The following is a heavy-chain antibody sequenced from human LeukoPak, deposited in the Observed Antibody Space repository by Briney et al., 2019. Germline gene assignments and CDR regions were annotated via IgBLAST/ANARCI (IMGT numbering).Heavy chain of an antibody. J-gene: IGHJ4*02. CDR3: ARGRSSGWYPGGY. Sequence: ASVKVSCKTSGYTFAGYYMHWVRQAPGQGLEWMGWINPNSGGTNYAQKFQGRVTMTRDTSISTAYMELSRLRSDDTAVYYCARGRSSGWYPGGYWGQGTLVTVSS. CDR1: GYTFAGYY. D-gene: IGHD6-19*01. V-gene: IGHV1-2*02. CDR2: INPNSGGT.